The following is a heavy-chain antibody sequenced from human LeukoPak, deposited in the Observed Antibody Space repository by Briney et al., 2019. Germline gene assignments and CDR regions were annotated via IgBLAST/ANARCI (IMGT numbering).Heavy chain of an antibody. CDR1: GGTFSSYA. Sequence: GSSVKVSCKASGGTFSSYAISWVRQAPGQGLEWMGRIIPILGIANYAQKFQGRVTITADKSTSTAYMELSSLRSEDTAVYYCARDHCSSTSCYAGMGHRWFDPWGQGTLVTVSS. D-gene: IGHD2-2*01. V-gene: IGHV1-69*04. CDR2: IIPILGIA. J-gene: IGHJ5*02. CDR3: ARDHCSSTSCYAGMGHRWFDP.